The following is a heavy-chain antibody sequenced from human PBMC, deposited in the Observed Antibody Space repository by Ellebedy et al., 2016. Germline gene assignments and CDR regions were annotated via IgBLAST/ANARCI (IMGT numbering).Heavy chain of an antibody. J-gene: IGHJ4*01. D-gene: IGHD2-2*02. V-gene: IGHV1-8*01. CDR2: MTSNSGNT. Sequence: ASVKVSCXASGYTFSSYEINWVRQAPGQGLEWMGWMTSNSGNTAYAEKFQGRVTMTMNTSMSTAYMELSSLRSEDTAVYYCARERDIVIALAAIRDTSFDYWGHGTLVTVSS. CDR3: ARERDIVIALAAIRDTSFDY. CDR1: GYTFSSYE.